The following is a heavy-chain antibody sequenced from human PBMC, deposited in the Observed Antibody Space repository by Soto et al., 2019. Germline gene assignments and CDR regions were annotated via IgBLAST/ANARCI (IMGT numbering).Heavy chain of an antibody. D-gene: IGHD2-21*01. V-gene: IGHV4-61*01. CDR2: IYYSGST. CDR3: ARFTPAVVNDAFDI. CDR1: GGSVSSGSYY. J-gene: IGHJ3*02. Sequence: QVQLQESGPGLVKPSETLSLTCTVSGGSVSSGSYYWSWIRQPPGKGLEWIGYIYYSGSTNYNPSLKSRVTISVDTSKNQFSLKLSSVTAADTAVYYCARFTPAVVNDAFDIWGQGTMVTVSS.